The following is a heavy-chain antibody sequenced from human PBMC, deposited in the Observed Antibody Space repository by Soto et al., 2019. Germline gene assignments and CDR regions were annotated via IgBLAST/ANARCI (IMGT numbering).Heavy chain of an antibody. CDR1: GGTFSSYT. D-gene: IGHD2-2*01. Sequence: QVQLVQSGAEVKKPGSSVKVSSKASGGTFSSYTISWVRQAPGQGLEWMGRIIPILGIANYAQKFQGRVTITADKSTSTAYMELSSLRSEDTAVYYCARVRGTSDKYYFDYWGQGTLVTVSS. CDR2: IIPILGIA. V-gene: IGHV1-69*02. CDR3: ARVRGTSDKYYFDY. J-gene: IGHJ4*02.